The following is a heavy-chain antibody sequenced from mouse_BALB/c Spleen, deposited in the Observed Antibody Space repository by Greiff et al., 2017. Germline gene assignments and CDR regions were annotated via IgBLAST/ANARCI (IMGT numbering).Heavy chain of an antibody. V-gene: IGHV1-63*02. J-gene: IGHJ2*01. CDR2: IYPGGGYT. CDR3: ARVGFPFDY. CDR1: GYTFTNYW. Sequence: QVQLKESGPELEKPGASVKISCKASGYTFTNYWLGWVKQRPGHGLEWIGDIYPGGGYTNYNEKFKGKATLTADTSSSTAYMQLSSLTSEDSAVYFCARVGFPFDYWGQGTTLTVSS.